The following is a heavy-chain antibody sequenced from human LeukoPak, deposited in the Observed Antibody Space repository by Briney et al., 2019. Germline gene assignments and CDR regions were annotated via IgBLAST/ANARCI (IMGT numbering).Heavy chain of an antibody. D-gene: IGHD3-3*01. V-gene: IGHV3-30*03. J-gene: IGHJ5*02. CDR3: ARVRYYGNWFDP. Sequence: PGGSLRLSCAASGFTFSSYGMHWVRQAPGKGLEWVAVISYDGSNKYYADSVKGRFTISRDNSKNTLYLQMNSLRAEDTAVYYCARVRYYGNWFDPWGQGTLVTVSS. CDR2: ISYDGSNK. CDR1: GFTFSSYG.